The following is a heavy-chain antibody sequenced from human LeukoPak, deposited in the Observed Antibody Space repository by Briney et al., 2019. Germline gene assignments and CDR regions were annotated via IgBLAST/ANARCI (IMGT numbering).Heavy chain of an antibody. J-gene: IGHJ4*02. D-gene: IGHD1-7*01. V-gene: IGHV3-30*04. CDR1: GFSFSDHS. CDR2: ISYDGSDK. Sequence: LPGGSLRLSCAASGFSFSDHSMHWVRQAPDKGLEWVTVISYDGSDKFYTDSVKGRFLISRDNSKNTLYLQMSSLKTEDTAVYYCTSGPLTGTTNYWGQGTLVTVSS. CDR3: TSGPLTGTTNY.